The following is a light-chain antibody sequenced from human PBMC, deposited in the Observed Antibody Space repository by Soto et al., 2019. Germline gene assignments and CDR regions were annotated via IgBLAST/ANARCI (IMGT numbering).Light chain of an antibody. CDR2: EGS. CDR1: SSDVGSYNL. J-gene: IGLJ2*01. V-gene: IGLV2-23*01. Sequence: QSALTQPASVSGSPGQSITISCTGTSSDVGSYNLVSWYQQHPGKAPKLMIHEGSKRPSGVSNRFSGSKSGNTASLTISGLQAEDEADYYCCSYAGSSFVVFGGGTKLTVL. CDR3: CSYAGSSFVV.